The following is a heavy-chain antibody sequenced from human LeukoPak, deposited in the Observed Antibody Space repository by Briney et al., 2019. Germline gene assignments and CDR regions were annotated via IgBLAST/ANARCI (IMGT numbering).Heavy chain of an antibody. CDR1: GYTFTGYY. CDR2: INPNSGGT. J-gene: IGHJ6*03. D-gene: IGHD1-26*01. Sequence: GASVKVSCKASGYTFTGYYMHWVRQAPGQGLEWMGWINPNSGGTNYAQKFQGRVTMTRDTSISTAYMELRSLRSDDTAVYYCARGGLGSYPDHYYYYYMDVWGKGTTVTVSS. CDR3: ARGGLGSYPDHYYYYYMDV. V-gene: IGHV1-2*02.